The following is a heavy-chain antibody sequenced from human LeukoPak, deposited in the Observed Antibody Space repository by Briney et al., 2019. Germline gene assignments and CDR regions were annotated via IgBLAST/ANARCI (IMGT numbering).Heavy chain of an antibody. J-gene: IGHJ4*02. D-gene: IGHD6-13*01. CDR2: ISDSGNGT. CDR1: GVTVSTNA. Sequence: GGSLRLSCAASGVTVSTNAMSWVRQAPGKGLEWVSGISDSGNGTYYAEAVKGRFTISRDNSKNTVFLQMKRLRADDTATYYCAKAKAPGSLHTPRDVWGQGTLVTVSS. V-gene: IGHV3-23*01. CDR3: AKAKAPGSLHTPRDV.